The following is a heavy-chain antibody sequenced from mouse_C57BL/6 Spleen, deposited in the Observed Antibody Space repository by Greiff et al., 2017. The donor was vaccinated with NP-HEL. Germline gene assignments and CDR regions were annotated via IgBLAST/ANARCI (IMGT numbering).Heavy chain of an antibody. D-gene: IGHD6-1*01. J-gene: IGHJ4*01. CDR1: GFTFSSYA. CDR3: TRASKDYAMDY. CDR2: ISSGGDYI. Sequence: EVNVVESGEGLVKPGGSLKLSCAASGFTFSSYAMSWVRQTPEKRLEWVAYISSGGDYIYYADTVKGRFTISRDNARNTLYLQMSSLKSEDTAMYYCTRASKDYAMDYWGQGTSVTVSS. V-gene: IGHV5-9-1*02.